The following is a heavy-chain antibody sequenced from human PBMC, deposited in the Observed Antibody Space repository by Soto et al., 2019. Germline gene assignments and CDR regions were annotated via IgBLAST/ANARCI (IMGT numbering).Heavy chain of an antibody. CDR3: ARVSLYYYDSSGYSSAFDI. CDR2: IIPIFGTA. Sequence: ASVKVSCKASGGTFSSYAISWVRQAPGQGLEWMGGIIPIFGTANYAQKFQGRVTITADESTSTAYMELSSLRAEDTAVYFCARVSLYYYDSSGYSSAFDIWGQGTVVTVSS. V-gene: IGHV1-69*13. D-gene: IGHD3-22*01. CDR1: GGTFSSYA. J-gene: IGHJ3*02.